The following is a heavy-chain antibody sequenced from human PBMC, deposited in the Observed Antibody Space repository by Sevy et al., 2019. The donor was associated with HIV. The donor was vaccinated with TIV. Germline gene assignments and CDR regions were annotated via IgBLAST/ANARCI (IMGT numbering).Heavy chain of an antibody. CDR2: INGKGRST. CDR3: AKTIDSGGGLVPAANYFYYGMDV. CDR1: GFTFSGYA. D-gene: IGHD2-2*01. V-gene: IGHV3-23*01. Sequence: PGGSLRLSCAVSGFTFSGYAMNWVRQAPGKGLEWVSAINGKGRSTHYADSVEGRFTISRDNSKNTLYLQMNSLRAEDTAVYYCAKTIDSGGGLVPAANYFYYGMDVWGQGTTVTVSS. J-gene: IGHJ6*02.